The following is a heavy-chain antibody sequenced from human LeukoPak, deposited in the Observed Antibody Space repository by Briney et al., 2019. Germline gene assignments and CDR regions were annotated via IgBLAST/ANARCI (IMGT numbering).Heavy chain of an antibody. CDR1: GFTFDDYG. V-gene: IGHV3-20*04. Sequence: GRSLRLSCAASGFTFDDYGMSWVRQAPGKGLEWVSGINWNGGSTGYADSVKGRFTISRDNAKNSLYLQMNSLRAEDTALYYCARVRAAAGLYYFDYWGQGTLVTVSS. CDR3: ARVRAAAGLYYFDY. D-gene: IGHD6-13*01. J-gene: IGHJ4*02. CDR2: INWNGGST.